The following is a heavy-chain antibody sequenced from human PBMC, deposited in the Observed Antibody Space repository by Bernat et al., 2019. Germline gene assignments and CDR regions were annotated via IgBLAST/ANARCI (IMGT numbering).Heavy chain of an antibody. J-gene: IGHJ2*01. D-gene: IGHD3-22*01. Sequence: EVQLVESGGGLVQPGGSLRLSCAASGFIFSSYWMSWVRQAPGKGLEWVANIKQDGSEKYDVDSVKGRFTISRDNAKNSLYLQMNSLRAEDTAVYYCARVITGVRWYFDLWGRGTLVTVSS. CDR2: IKQDGSEK. CDR1: GFIFSSYW. CDR3: ARVITGVRWYFDL. V-gene: IGHV3-7*01.